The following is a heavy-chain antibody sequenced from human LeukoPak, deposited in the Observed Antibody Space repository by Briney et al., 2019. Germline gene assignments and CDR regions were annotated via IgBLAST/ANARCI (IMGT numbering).Heavy chain of an antibody. Sequence: GGSLRLSCAASGFTFSGSAMHWVRQASGKGLEWVGRIRSKANSYATAYAASVTGRFTISRDDSKNTAYLQMNSLKTDDTAVYYCARPDDYGDYWGQGTLVTVSS. CDR2: IRSKANSYAT. V-gene: IGHV3-73*01. CDR1: GFTFSGSA. CDR3: ARPDDYGDY. J-gene: IGHJ4*02.